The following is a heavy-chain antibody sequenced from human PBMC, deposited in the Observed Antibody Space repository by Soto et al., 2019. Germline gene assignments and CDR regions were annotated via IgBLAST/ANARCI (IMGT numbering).Heavy chain of an antibody. D-gene: IGHD3-3*01. J-gene: IGHJ5*02. Sequence: QVQLQESGPGLVKPSETLSLICTVSGDSISSTSHYWSWIRQPPGKGLEWIGYLYDSGTTNYNLSLKSRVTISVDTSKNQVSLKLRSVTAADTAVYYCARTPRFGVGAWYDPWGQGTLVTVSS. CDR2: LYDSGTT. CDR1: GDSISSTSHY. V-gene: IGHV4-61*01. CDR3: ARTPRFGVGAWYDP.